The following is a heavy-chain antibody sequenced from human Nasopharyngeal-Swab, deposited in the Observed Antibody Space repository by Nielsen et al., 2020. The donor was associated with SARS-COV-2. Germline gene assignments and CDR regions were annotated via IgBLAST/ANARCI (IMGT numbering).Heavy chain of an antibody. CDR3: AKAQYGAPPRDWYFDL. Sequence: GGSLRLSCAASGFTFDDYTMHWVRQAPGKGLEWVSLISWDGGSTYYADSVKGRFTISRDNSKNSLYLQMNSLRTEDTALYYCAKAQYGAPPRDWYFDLWGRGTLVTVSS. CDR2: ISWDGGST. CDR1: GFTFDDYT. V-gene: IGHV3-43*01. D-gene: IGHD4-17*01. J-gene: IGHJ2*01.